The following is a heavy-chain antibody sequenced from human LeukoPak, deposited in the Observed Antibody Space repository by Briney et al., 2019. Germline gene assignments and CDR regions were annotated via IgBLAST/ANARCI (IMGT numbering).Heavy chain of an antibody. Sequence: SETLFLTCTVSGGSISRYYWSWIRQPPGKGLEWIGYVYYNGNTNYNPSLKSRVTISVATSKSQFSLKLNSVTAADTAVYYCATTGGSGAGSWGQGTVVTVSS. V-gene: IGHV4-59*01. CDR2: VYYNGNT. CDR1: GGSISRYY. CDR3: ATTGGSGAGS. J-gene: IGHJ5*02. D-gene: IGHD5-12*01.